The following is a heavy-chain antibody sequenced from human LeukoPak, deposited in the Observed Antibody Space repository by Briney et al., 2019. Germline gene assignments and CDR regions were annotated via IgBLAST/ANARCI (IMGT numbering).Heavy chain of an antibody. J-gene: IGHJ3*02. V-gene: IGHV1-18*01. D-gene: IGHD1-7*01. CDR3: ARHYITGTTSRAFDI. Sequence: ASVKVSCKASGYTFTSYGISWVRQAPGQGLEWMGWISAYNGNTNYAQKLQGRVTMTTDTSTSTAYMELRSLRSDDTAVYYCARHYITGTTSRAFDIWGQGTMVTVSS. CDR1: GYTFTSYG. CDR2: ISAYNGNT.